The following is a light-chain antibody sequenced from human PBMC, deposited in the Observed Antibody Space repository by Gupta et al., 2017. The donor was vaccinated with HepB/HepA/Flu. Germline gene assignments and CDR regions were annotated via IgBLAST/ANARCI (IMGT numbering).Light chain of an antibody. Sequence: DIQMTQSPSSLSASIGDRVTFTCRTTQDIKSFLNWYQHKPGKAPKLLIYAASILQTGVPSSFSGSGSETNFTLTIAGLQPEEFATYYCQKAHSSQFIFGRGTMFDIK. J-gene: IGKJ4*01. V-gene: IGKV1-39*02. CDR2: AAS. CDR1: QDIKSF. CDR3: QKAHSSQFI.